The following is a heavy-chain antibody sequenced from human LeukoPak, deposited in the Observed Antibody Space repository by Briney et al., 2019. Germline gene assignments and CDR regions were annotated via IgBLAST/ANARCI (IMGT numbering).Heavy chain of an antibody. CDR1: GYSFTSYW. CDR3: ARLGYCSGGSCHEADAFDI. V-gene: IGHV5-10-1*01. CDR2: IDPSDSYT. Sequence: GESLKISCKGSGYSFTSYWISWVRQMPGKGLEWMGRIDPSDSYTNYSPPFQGHVTTSADKSISTAYLQWSSLKASDTAMYYCARLGYCSGGSCHEADAFDIWGQGTMVTVSS. J-gene: IGHJ3*02. D-gene: IGHD2-15*01.